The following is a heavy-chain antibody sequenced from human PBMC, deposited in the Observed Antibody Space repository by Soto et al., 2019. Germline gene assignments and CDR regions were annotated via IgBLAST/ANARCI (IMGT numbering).Heavy chain of an antibody. CDR2: ISGDGIST. D-gene: IGHD4-17*01. J-gene: IGHJ6*02. Sequence: EVQLLESGGGLEQPGGSLRLSCAVSGFTFSSFAMTWVRQAPGKGLEWGSGISGDGISTYYTDSVKGRFTISRDNSKNTLYLQMNSLRVEETDVYFCARAVWRTVTTDAGDHYYYDGMDVWGQGTTVTVSS. V-gene: IGHV3-23*01. CDR3: ARAVWRTVTTDAGDHYYYDGMDV. CDR1: GFTFSSFA.